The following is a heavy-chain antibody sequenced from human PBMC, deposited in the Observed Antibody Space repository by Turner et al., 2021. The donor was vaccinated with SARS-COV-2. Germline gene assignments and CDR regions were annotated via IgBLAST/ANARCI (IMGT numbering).Heavy chain of an antibody. CDR1: GFTFSSYG. CDR2: IWYDGSNK. D-gene: IGHD5-18*01. Sequence: QVQLVESGGGVVQPGRALRLSCAASGFTFSSYGMHWVRQAPVKGLEWVAVIWYDGSNKYYADSVKGRFTISRDNSKNTLYLQMNSLRAEDTAVYYCAKEDTALVTRFDYWGQGTLVTVSS. J-gene: IGHJ4*02. V-gene: IGHV3-33*06. CDR3: AKEDTALVTRFDY.